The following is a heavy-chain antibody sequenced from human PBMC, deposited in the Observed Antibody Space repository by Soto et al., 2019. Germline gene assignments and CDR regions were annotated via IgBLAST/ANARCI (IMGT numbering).Heavy chain of an antibody. CDR1: GASVSSSHY. V-gene: IGHV4-39*01. D-gene: IGHD1-20*01. J-gene: IGHJ4*02. CDR2: VSYSGSP. CDR3: ARHYNTGAFFDY. Sequence: QLQLQESGPGLVKSSETLSLTCSVSGASVSSSHYWGWIRQPPGKGLEWIGSVSYSGSPYYSPSLKSRITISVDPSNYQFSLGVRFVTATDTAVYFCARHYNTGAFFDYWGQGKLVTGSS.